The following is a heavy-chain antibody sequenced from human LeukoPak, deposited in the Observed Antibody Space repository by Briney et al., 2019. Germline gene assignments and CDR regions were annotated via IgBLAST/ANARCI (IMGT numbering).Heavy chain of an antibody. CDR1: GFTFTTYG. J-gene: IGHJ4*02. V-gene: IGHV3-48*04. CDR2: ISSSGSTI. D-gene: IGHD3-10*01. Sequence: GGSLRLSCAASGFTFTTYGMHWVRQAPGKGLEWVSYISSSGSTIYYADSVKGRFTISRDNAKNSLYLQMNSLRAEDTAVYYCARAALWVGHFDYWGQGTLVTVSS. CDR3: ARAALWVGHFDY.